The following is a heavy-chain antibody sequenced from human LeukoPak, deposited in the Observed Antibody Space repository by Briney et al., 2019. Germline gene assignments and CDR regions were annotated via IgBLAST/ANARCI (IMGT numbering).Heavy chain of an antibody. CDR2: ITGSGGST. J-gene: IGHJ3*02. CDR3: AKDPQVRYFDWPPDAFDI. Sequence: GGPLSFSGAASGFPFSSYARSWVRQAPGRGLEGVSAITGSGGSTYYADSVKGRLTISRDNSKNTLYLQMNSLRAEDTAVYYCAKDPQVRYFDWPPDAFDIWGQGTMLTVSS. V-gene: IGHV3-23*01. D-gene: IGHD3-9*01. CDR1: GFPFSSYA.